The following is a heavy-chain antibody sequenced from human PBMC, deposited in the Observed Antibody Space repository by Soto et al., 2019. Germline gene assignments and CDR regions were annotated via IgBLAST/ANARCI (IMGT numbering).Heavy chain of an antibody. V-gene: IGHV5-51*01. D-gene: IGHD5-18*01. CDR3: ARRKRWIQLSNDAFDI. CDR2: IYPGDSDT. CDR1: GYSFTSYW. Sequence: EVQLVQSGAEVKKPGESLKISCKGSGYSFTSYWIGWVRQMPGKGLEWMGIIYPGDSDTRYSPSFQGQVTISADKSISTAYLQWSSLKASDTAMYYCARRKRWIQLSNDAFDIWGQGTMVTVSS. J-gene: IGHJ3*02.